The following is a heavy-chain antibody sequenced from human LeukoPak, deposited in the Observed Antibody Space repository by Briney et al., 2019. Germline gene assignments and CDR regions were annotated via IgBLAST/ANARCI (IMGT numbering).Heavy chain of an antibody. CDR1: GGSISSSSYY. J-gene: IGHJ6*02. V-gene: IGHV4-39*01. CDR3: ARLSGSGSYYIGYYYYGMDV. Sequence: SETLSLTCTVSGGSISSSSYYWAWIRQPPGKGLEWIGSIYYSGSTYYNPSLKSRVTISVDTSKNQFSLKLSSVTAADTAVYYCARLSGSGSYYIGYYYYGMDVWGQGTTVTVSS. CDR2: IYYSGST. D-gene: IGHD3-10*01.